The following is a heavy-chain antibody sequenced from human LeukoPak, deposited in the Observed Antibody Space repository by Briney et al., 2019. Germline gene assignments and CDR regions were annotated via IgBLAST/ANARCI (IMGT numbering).Heavy chain of an antibody. J-gene: IGHJ3*01. Sequence: GASVKVSCTASGHIFTVDSIHWVRQAPGQGLEGLGWVHLNGGGTYRAQKFEGRVTMTKGSSISTASMELSGLTSDDTAVYYCATAQRCSGGTCYAWTDAFHVWGQGTMVIVSS. CDR3: ATAQRCSGGTCYAWTDAFHV. CDR2: VHLNGGGT. D-gene: IGHD2-15*01. V-gene: IGHV1-2*02. CDR1: GHIFTVDS.